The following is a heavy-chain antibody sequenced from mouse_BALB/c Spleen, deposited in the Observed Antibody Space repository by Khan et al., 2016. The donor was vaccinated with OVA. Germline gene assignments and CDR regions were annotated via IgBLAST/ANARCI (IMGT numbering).Heavy chain of an antibody. CDR1: GCSLSRYS. V-gene: IGHV2-6-4*01. D-gene: IGHD3-3*01. CDR2: MWIGGST. J-gene: IGHJ1*01. CDR3: ARNRDGGSYWYFDG. Sequence: QVQLKESGPGLVAPSQSLSITCTVSGCSLSRYSVHWVRQPPGKGLEWLGIMWIGGSTDYNSALKSRLSISKDNSKSQVFLKMNSLQTDDTAMYYWARNRDGGSYWYFDGWGAGTTVTVSA.